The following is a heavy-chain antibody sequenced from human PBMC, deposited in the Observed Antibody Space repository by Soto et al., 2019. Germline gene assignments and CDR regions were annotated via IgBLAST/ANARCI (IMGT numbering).Heavy chain of an antibody. J-gene: IGHJ6*02. CDR3: ARDATPLVPAASNPYYYYGMDX. Sequence: GGSLRLSCAASGFTFSSYSMNWVRQAPGKGLEWVGSISSSSSYIYYAYSVKVRFTMSRDKAKNSLYLQMNSLRDEDTAVYYCARDATPLVPAASNPYYYYGMDXWGQVTTVTVS. CDR2: ISSSSSYI. D-gene: IGHD2-2*01. CDR1: GFTFSSYS. V-gene: IGHV3-21*01.